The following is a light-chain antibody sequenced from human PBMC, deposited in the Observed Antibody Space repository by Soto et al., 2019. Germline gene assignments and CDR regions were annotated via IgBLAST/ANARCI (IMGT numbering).Light chain of an antibody. CDR1: QSVSIN. CDR2: GAS. V-gene: IGKV3-20*01. J-gene: IGKJ3*01. Sequence: EIVMTQSPATLSVSPGERAILSCRASQSVSINLAWYQQKPGQAPRLFIYGASSRATGIPDRFSGSGSGTDFTLTISSLEPEDFAVYYCQTYGDSLFTFGPGTKV. CDR3: QTYGDSLFT.